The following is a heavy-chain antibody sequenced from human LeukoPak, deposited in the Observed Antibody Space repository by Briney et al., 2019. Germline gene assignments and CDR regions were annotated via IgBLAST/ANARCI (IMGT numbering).Heavy chain of an antibody. CDR1: GFTFSSYW. CDR2: IKQDGSEK. D-gene: IGHD4-17*01. Sequence: GGSLRLSCAASGFTFSSYWMSWVRQAPGKGLEWVANIKQDGSEKYYVDSVKGRFTISRDNAKNSLYLQMNSLRAEDTAVYYCARAHYGDYVDYWGQGNLVTVST. CDR3: ARAHYGDYVDY. J-gene: IGHJ4*02. V-gene: IGHV3-7*01.